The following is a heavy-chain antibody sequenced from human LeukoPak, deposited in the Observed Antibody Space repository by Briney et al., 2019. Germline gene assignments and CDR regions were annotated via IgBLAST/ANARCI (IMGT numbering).Heavy chain of an antibody. CDR3: AREEGRSPRSSSGY. V-gene: IGHV3-33*01. Sequence: PGGSLRLSCAASGFTFTNYGMHWVRQAPGKGLQWLALIWHDGSKTYYAGSVKGRFIISRDNSKDTLYLQMDSLRTEDTAVYYCAREEGRSPRSSSGYWGQGTLVAVSS. D-gene: IGHD6-6*01. CDR1: GFTFTNYG. J-gene: IGHJ4*02. CDR2: IWHDGSKT.